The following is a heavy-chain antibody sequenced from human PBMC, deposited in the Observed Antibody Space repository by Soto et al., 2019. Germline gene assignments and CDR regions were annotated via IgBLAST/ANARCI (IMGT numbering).Heavy chain of an antibody. D-gene: IGHD5-12*01. V-gene: IGHV3-15*01. CDR1: GLTIDNAW. CDR3: ITFGYNYRERFDY. J-gene: IGHJ4*02. CDR2: LKSETDGGTA. Sequence: GGSLRLSCATSGLTIDNAWVSWVRQAPGKGLEWVGRLKSETDGGTAEYAAPVKGRFTISRDASQSTLYLHMNSLSTEDTAVYYCITFGYNYRERFDYWGQGNPVTVSS.